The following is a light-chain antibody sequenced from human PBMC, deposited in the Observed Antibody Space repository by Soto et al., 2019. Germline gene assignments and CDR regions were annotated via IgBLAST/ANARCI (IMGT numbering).Light chain of an antibody. CDR2: DAS. CDR3: QQYGSSPPIT. J-gene: IGKJ5*01. Sequence: EIVLTQSPGTLSLSPGERATRSCGASQSVSSSYLAWYQQKPGLAPRLLIYDASSRATGIPDRFSGSGSGTDFTLTISRLEPEDFAVYYCQQYGSSPPITFGQGTRLEIK. V-gene: IGKV3D-20*01. CDR1: QSVSSSY.